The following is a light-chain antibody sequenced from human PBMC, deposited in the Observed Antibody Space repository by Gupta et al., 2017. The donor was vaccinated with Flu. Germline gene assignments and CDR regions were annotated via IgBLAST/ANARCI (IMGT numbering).Light chain of an antibody. Sequence: VILGQPASISCRSRQSLVYSDGNIYLHWIQQRPGQSPRLLIYQVSHRESGVPDRFSGSGSGTDFTLKISRVEAEDVGIYYCMQGSRWPWAFGQGTKVEIK. CDR1: QSLVYSDGNIY. CDR3: MQGSRWPWA. CDR2: QVS. J-gene: IGKJ1*01. V-gene: IGKV2-30*01.